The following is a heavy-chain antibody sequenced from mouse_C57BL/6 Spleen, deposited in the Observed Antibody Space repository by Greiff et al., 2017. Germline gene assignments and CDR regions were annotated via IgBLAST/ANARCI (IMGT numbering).Heavy chain of an antibody. CDR2: SRNKANDYTT. Sequence: EVKLVESGGGLVQSGRSLRLSCATSGFTFSDFYMEWVRQAPGKGLEWIAASRNKANDYTTEYSASVKGRFIVSRDTSQSILYLQMNALRAEDTAIYYCARDARLYYGSSYGYAMDYWGQGTSVTVSS. J-gene: IGHJ4*01. V-gene: IGHV7-1*01. CDR3: ARDARLYYGSSYGYAMDY. CDR1: GFTFSDFY. D-gene: IGHD1-1*01.